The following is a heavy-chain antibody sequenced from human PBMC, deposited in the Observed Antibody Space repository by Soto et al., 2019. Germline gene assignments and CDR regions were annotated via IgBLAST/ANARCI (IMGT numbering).Heavy chain of an antibody. J-gene: IGHJ4*02. Sequence: LSLTCTVSGGSISSGGYYWSWIRQHPGKGLEWIGYIYYSGSTYYNPSLKSRVTISVDTSKNQFSLKLTSVTVEDTAVYYCATSYGNAWYTYWGQGTQVTVSS. V-gene: IGHV4-31*03. CDR2: IYYSGST. D-gene: IGHD6-13*01. CDR1: GGSISSGGYY. CDR3: ATSYGNAWYTY.